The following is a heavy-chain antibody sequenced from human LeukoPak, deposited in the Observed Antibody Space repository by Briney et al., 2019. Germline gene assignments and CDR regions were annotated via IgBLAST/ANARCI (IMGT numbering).Heavy chain of an antibody. Sequence: PSETLSLTCTVSGGSISSYYWNWIRQPPGKGLEWIGYIYYSGSTNYNPSLKSRVTISVDTSKNQFSLKLSSVTAADTAVYYCAGRLWRRDGYNLSAFDIWGQGTMVTVSS. CDR1: GGSISSYY. J-gene: IGHJ3*02. CDR2: IYYSGST. D-gene: IGHD5-24*01. CDR3: AGRLWRRDGYNLSAFDI. V-gene: IGHV4-59*01.